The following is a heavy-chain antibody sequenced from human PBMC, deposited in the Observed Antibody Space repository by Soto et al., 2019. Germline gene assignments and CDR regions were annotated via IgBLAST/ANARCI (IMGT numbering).Heavy chain of an antibody. CDR1: GFTFSSYG. Sequence: QVQLVESGGGVVQPGRSLRLSCAASGFTFSSYGMHWVRQAPGKGLEWVAVIWSDGSDKYYADSVKGRFTISRDNSKNTLYLQMNSLRAEDTAVYYCARRVAKAYAFDMWGQGTVVTVSS. V-gene: IGHV3-33*01. CDR2: IWSDGSDK. J-gene: IGHJ3*02. D-gene: IGHD2-15*01. CDR3: ARRVAKAYAFDM.